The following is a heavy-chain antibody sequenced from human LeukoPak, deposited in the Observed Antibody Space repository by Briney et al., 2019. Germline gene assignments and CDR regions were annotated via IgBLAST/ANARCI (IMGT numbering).Heavy chain of an antibody. D-gene: IGHD3-22*01. J-gene: IGHJ5*02. CDR1: GFTFSSYG. CDR2: ISYDGSNK. CDR3: AKDHYDSSGYYGFDP. V-gene: IGHV3-30*18. Sequence: GGSLRLSCAASGFTFSSYGMPWVRQAPGKGLEWVAVISYDGSNKYYADSVKGRFTISRDNSKNTLYLQMNSLRAEDTAVYYCAKDHYDSSGYYGFDPWGQGTLVTVSS.